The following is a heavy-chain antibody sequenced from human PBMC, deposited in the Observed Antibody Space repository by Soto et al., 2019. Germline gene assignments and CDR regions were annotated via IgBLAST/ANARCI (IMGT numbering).Heavy chain of an antibody. CDR1: GFTFSSYA. CDR2: ISGSGGGT. V-gene: IGHV3-23*01. CDR3: AKDADGVYGVYNWFDP. D-gene: IGHD2-8*01. Sequence: EVRLLESGGGLVQPGGSLRLSCAASGFTFSSYAMSWVRQAPGKGLAWVSAISGSGGGTYYADSVKGRFTISRDNAKNTLYLQMNSLRAEDTAVYYCAKDADGVYGVYNWFDPWGQGTLVTVSS. J-gene: IGHJ5*02.